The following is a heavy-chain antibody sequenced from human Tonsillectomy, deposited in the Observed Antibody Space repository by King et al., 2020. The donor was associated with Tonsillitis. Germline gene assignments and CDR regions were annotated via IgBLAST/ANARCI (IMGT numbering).Heavy chain of an antibody. D-gene: IGHD6-13*01. CDR1: GFTFRSFP. Sequence: VQLLESGGGLVQPGGSLRLSCAASGFTFRSFPLSWVGQAPGKGLEWVSVIRGSGGSTSYAASVKGRFTISRDNSKNTLYLQMNSLRAEDTAVYYCAKDSSSSWYGFDYWGQGTLVTVSS. J-gene: IGHJ4*02. CDR3: AKDSSSSWYGFDY. V-gene: IGHV3-23*01. CDR2: IRGSGGST.